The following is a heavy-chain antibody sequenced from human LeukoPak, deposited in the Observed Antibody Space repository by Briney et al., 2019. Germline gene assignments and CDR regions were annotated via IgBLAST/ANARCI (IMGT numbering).Heavy chain of an antibody. J-gene: IGHJ4*02. CDR3: ARDHSGKYSSSIRGPFDY. V-gene: IGHV1-69*01. Sequence: IFGTANYAQKFQGRVTITADESTSTAYMELSSLRSEDTAVYYCARDHSGKYSSSIRGPFDYWGQGTLVTVSS. D-gene: IGHD6-6*01. CDR2: IFGTA.